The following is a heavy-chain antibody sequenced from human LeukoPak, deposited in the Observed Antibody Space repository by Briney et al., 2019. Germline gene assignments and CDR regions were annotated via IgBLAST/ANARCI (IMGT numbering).Heavy chain of an antibody. J-gene: IGHJ4*02. Sequence: GGSLRLSCAASGFTFSTCWMSWVRQAPGKGLEWVANIKQDGSEKYYVDSVKGRFTVSRDNAKNSLYLQMNSLRAEDTAVYYCAPQGDGYNSPFDYWGQGTLVTVSS. CDR3: APQGDGYNSPFDY. CDR1: GFTFSTCW. D-gene: IGHD5-24*01. V-gene: IGHV3-7*01. CDR2: IKQDGSEK.